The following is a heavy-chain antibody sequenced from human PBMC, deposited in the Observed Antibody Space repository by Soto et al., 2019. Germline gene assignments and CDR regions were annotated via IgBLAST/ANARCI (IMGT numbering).Heavy chain of an antibody. J-gene: IGHJ4*02. CDR1: GGSFSGYY. V-gene: IGHV4-34*01. Sequence: PSETLSLTCAVYGGSFSGYYWSWIRQLPGKGLEWIGEINHSGTTNYNPTLKSRVTISVDTSKNQVSLKLSSVTAADTAVYYGAREGAAVSDYWGQGTLVTVSS. D-gene: IGHD6-13*01. CDR2: INHSGTT. CDR3: AREGAAVSDY.